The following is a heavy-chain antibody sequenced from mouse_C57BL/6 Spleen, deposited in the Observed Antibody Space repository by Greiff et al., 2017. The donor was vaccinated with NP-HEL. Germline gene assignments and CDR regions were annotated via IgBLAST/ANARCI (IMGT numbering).Heavy chain of an antibody. CDR2: ISDGGSYT. Sequence: EVKVVESGGGLVKPGGSLKLSCAASGFTFSSYAMSWVRQTPEKRLEWVATISDGGSYTYYPDNVKGRFTISRDNAKNNLYLQMSHLKSEDTAMYYCARDNYSNYLYYFVYWGQGTTLTVSS. V-gene: IGHV5-4*01. D-gene: IGHD2-5*01. J-gene: IGHJ2*01. CDR1: GFTFSSYA. CDR3: ARDNYSNYLYYFVY.